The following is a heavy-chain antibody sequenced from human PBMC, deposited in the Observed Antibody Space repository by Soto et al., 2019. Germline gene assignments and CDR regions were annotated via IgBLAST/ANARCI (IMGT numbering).Heavy chain of an antibody. D-gene: IGHD2-2*01. Sequence: GGSLRLSCKGSGLTLRDYAIIWVRQAPGKGLQWVGFMRAKAFGGTTEYATFVKGRFTISRDDSKSVAYLQMNSLETEDTAVYYCTREGAYTSPPYYYFYAMDVWGQGTRVTVSS. CDR3: TREGAYTSPPYYYFYAMDV. J-gene: IGHJ6*01. CDR1: GLTLRDYA. CDR2: MRAKAFGGTT. V-gene: IGHV3-49*04.